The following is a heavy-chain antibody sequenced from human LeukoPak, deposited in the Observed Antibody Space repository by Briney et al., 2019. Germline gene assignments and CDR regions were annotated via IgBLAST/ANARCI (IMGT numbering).Heavy chain of an antibody. Sequence: GGSQRLSCAASGFTFSSYSMNWVRQAPGKGLEWVSTISSSSSYIYYADAVKGRFTISRDNAKNSLYLQMNSLRAEDTAVYYCARAIVATINPFDCWGQGTLVTVSS. V-gene: IGHV3-21*01. J-gene: IGHJ4*02. CDR1: GFTFSSYS. D-gene: IGHD5-12*01. CDR2: ISSSSSYI. CDR3: ARAIVATINPFDC.